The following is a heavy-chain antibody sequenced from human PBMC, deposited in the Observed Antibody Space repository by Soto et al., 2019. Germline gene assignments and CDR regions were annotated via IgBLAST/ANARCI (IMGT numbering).Heavy chain of an antibody. CDR1: GFTFSSYA. V-gene: IGHV3-23*01. D-gene: IGHD3-10*01. Sequence: GGSLRLSCAASGFTFSSYAMSWVRQAPGKGLEWVSAISGSGGSTYYADSVKGRFTISRDNSKNTLYLQMNSLRAEDTAVYYCAKGLWFGESSEGPSLFGRRDWGQGTLVTVSS. J-gene: IGHJ4*02. CDR2: ISGSGGST. CDR3: AKGLWFGESSEGPSLFGRRD.